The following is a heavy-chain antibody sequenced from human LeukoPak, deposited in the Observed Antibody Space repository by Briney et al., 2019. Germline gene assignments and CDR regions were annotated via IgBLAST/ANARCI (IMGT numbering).Heavy chain of an antibody. D-gene: IGHD3-22*01. Sequence: PGGSLRLSCAASGFTFSSNAMHWVRQAPGKGLEWVAVISYDGSNKYYADSVKGRFTISRDNSKNTLYLQMNSLRAEDTAVYYCARVGGVPYYYDSSGYYDYWGQGTLVTVSS. J-gene: IGHJ4*02. CDR3: ARVGGVPYYYDSSGYYDY. CDR2: ISYDGSNK. CDR1: GFTFSSNA. V-gene: IGHV3-30*04.